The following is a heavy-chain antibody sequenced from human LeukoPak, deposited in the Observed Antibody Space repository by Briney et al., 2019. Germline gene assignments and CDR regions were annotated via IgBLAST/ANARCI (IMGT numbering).Heavy chain of an antibody. J-gene: IGHJ4*02. V-gene: IGHV4-39*01. CDR1: GGSISSSSYY. CDR3: ASFNYYGSGSYRDY. D-gene: IGHD3-10*01. CDR2: IYYSGST. Sequence: SETLSLTCTVSGGSISSSSYYWGWIRRPPGKGLEWIGSIYYSGSTYYNPSLKSRVTISVDTSKNQFSLKLSSVTAADTAVYYCASFNYYGSGSYRDYWGQGTLVTVSS.